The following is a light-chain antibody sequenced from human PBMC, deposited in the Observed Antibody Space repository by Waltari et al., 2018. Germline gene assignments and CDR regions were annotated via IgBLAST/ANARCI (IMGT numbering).Light chain of an antibody. V-gene: IGKV2-30*02. Sequence: DVVMTQSPLSLPVTLGQPASISCRSSQSLIQSNGNTYLNWFQQRPGQSPRRLIYKISNRDSGVPDRFSGSGSGTDFTLKISRVEAEDVGVYYCMQGTHPPQTFGGGTKVEIK. CDR2: KIS. CDR1: QSLIQSNGNTY. J-gene: IGKJ4*01. CDR3: MQGTHPPQT.